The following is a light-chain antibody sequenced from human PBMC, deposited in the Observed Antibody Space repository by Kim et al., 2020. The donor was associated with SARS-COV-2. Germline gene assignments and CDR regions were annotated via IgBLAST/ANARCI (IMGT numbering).Light chain of an antibody. V-gene: IGLV2-14*03. CDR2: DVS. CDR1: NSDVGSFQY. Sequence: GQSITISCTGTNSDVGSFQYVSWYQQHPGKAPKLMIYDVSKRPSGVSNRFSGSKSGNTASLTIAGLQAEDEADYYCSSYASGSTWVFGGGTQLTVL. CDR3: SSYASGSTWV. J-gene: IGLJ3*02.